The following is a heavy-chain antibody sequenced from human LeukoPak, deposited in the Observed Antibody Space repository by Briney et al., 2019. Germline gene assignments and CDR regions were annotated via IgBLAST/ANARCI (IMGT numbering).Heavy chain of an antibody. CDR1: GFTFSSYS. CDR3: ARFWSGSNPDY. D-gene: IGHD3-3*01. CDR2: ISSSSSYI. Sequence: GGSLRLSCAASGFTFSSYSMNWVRQAPGKGLEWVSSISSSSSYIYYADSVKGRFTISRDNANNSQYLQMNSLRAEDTAVYYCARFWSGSNPDYWGQGTLVTVSS. J-gene: IGHJ4*02. V-gene: IGHV3-21*01.